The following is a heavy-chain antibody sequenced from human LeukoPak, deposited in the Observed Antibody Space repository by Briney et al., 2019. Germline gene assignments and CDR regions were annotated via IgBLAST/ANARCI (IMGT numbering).Heavy chain of an antibody. Sequence: SETLSLTCTVSGGSISSGNYYWSWIRQPAGKGLEWIGRIYTSGSTNYNPSLKSRVTISVDTSKNQFSLKLSSVTAADTAVYYCARDKILGYYYDSSASSWGQGTLVTVSS. D-gene: IGHD3-22*01. CDR2: IYTSGST. CDR1: GGSISSGNYY. CDR3: ARDKILGYYYDSSASS. J-gene: IGHJ4*02. V-gene: IGHV4-61*02.